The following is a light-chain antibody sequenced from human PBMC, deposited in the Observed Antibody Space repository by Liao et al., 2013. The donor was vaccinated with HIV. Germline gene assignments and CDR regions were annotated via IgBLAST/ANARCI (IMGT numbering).Light chain of an antibody. J-gene: IGLJ2*01. CDR2: SDS. CDR3: QVWDSSIVV. CDR1: NIGNKS. Sequence: SYVLTQPPSVSVAPGKTASITCGGNNIGNKSVHWYQQKPGQAPVMVIYSDSDRPSGIPERFSGSNSGNTATLTISRVEAGDEADYYCQVWDSSIVVFGGGTKLTVL. V-gene: IGLV3-21*01.